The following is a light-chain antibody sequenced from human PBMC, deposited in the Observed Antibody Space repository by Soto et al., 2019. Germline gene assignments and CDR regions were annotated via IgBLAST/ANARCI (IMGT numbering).Light chain of an antibody. CDR2: EVS. J-gene: IGLJ1*01. CDR3: SSYTSTSTPCV. CDR1: SSDVGGYNY. Sequence: QSALTQPASVSGSPGQSITISCTGTSSDVGGYNYVSWYQLHPGKAPKLIIYEVSHRPSGASNHFSGYKSGNTASLTISGLQAEDEADYYCSSYTSTSTPCVFGTGTKVPS. V-gene: IGLV2-14*01.